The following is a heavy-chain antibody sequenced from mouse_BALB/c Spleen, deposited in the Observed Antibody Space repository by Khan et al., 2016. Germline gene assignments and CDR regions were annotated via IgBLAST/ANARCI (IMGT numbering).Heavy chain of an antibody. V-gene: IGHV3-1*02. CDR2: IHYSGST. CDR1: GYSITSGYS. CDR3: ARDYYGCFAY. J-gene: IGHJ3*01. Sequence: EVQLQESGPDLVKPSQSLSLTCTVTGYSITSGYSWHWIRQFPENKLEWMGYIHYSGSTNYHPSLKSRISITRDISKNQFFLQLISGTTEDTATYYCARDYYGCFAYWGQGTLVTVSA. D-gene: IGHD1-1*01.